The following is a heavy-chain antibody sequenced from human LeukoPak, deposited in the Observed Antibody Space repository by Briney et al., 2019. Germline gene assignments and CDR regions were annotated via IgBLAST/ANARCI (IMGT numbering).Heavy chain of an antibody. CDR2: ISAYNGNT. J-gene: IGHJ3*02. D-gene: IGHD2-2*01. V-gene: IGHV1-18*04. Sequence: ASVKVSCEASGYTFTSYGISWVRQAPGQGLEWMGWISAYNGNTNYAQKLQGRVTMTTDTSTSTAYMELRSLRSDDTAVYYCARDKKDCSSTSCYWPDAFDIWGQGTMVTVSS. CDR3: ARDKKDCSSTSCYWPDAFDI. CDR1: GYTFTSYG.